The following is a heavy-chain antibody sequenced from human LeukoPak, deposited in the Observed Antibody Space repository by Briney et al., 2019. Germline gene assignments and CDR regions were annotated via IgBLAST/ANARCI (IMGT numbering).Heavy chain of an antibody. V-gene: IGHV3-33*01. CDR3: ARDGPSAVVPAAIDY. D-gene: IGHD2-2*01. Sequence: PGRSLRLPCAASGFTFSNYGMHWVRQAPGKGLEWVAVIRYDGSNKYYADSVKGRFTISRDNSKNTLCLQMNSLRAEDTAVYYCARDGPSAVVPAAIDYWGQGTRVTVSS. J-gene: IGHJ4*02. CDR1: GFTFSNYG. CDR2: IRYDGSNK.